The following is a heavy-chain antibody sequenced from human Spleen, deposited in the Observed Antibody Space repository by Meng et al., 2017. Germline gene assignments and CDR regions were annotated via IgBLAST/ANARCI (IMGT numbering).Heavy chain of an antibody. CDR1: GYTFTGYY. V-gene: IGHV1-2*02. Sequence: ASVKVSCKASGYTFTGYYMHWVRQAPGQGLEWMGWINPHSGGTNFAQRFQGRVTMTRDTSISTAYLELRRLMSEDTAIYYCARLTSLLDSWGQGTLVTVSS. J-gene: IGHJ4*02. CDR2: INPHSGGT. CDR3: ARLTSLLDS.